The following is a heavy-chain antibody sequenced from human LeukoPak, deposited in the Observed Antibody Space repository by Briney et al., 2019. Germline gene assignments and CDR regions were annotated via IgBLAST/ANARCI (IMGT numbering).Heavy chain of an antibody. CDR1: GFTFSSYA. CDR2: ISSNGGST. J-gene: IGHJ4*02. V-gene: IGHV3-64*01. CDR3: ASSEVVVAAPLDY. D-gene: IGHD2-15*01. Sequence: GGSLRLSCAASGFTFSSYAMRWVRQAPGKGLEYVSAISSNGGSTYYANSVKGRFTISRDNSKNTLYLQMGSLRAEDMAVYYCASSEVVVAAPLDYWGQGTLVTVSS.